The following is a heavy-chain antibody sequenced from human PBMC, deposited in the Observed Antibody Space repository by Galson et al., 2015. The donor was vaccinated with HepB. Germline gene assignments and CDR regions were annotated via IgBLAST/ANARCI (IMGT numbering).Heavy chain of an antibody. CDR1: GYTLSELS. CDR2: FDPENGET. J-gene: IGHJ6*03. Sequence: SVKVSCKVSGYTLSELSMHWVRQAPGKGLESMGGFDPENGETFYAQKFQGRVTMTEDTSTGTAYMELSSLRSEDTAVYYCAAGIKLWLHPYHNYMDVWGKGTTVTVSS. CDR3: AAGIKLWLHPYHNYMDV. V-gene: IGHV1-24*01. D-gene: IGHD5-18*01.